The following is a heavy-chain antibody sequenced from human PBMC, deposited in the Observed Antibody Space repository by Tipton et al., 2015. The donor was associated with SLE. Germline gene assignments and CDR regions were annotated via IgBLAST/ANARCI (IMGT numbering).Heavy chain of an antibody. CDR3: ARGGLGSDLRGSIYFGS. D-gene: IGHD7-27*01. CDR2: VYTSGST. CDR1: GGSISSYF. J-gene: IGHJ4*02. Sequence: LRLSCTVSGGSISSYFWSWIRQPAGEGLEWIGRVYTSGSTYYNPSLKGRVTISVDTSKTHFSLRLNSVTAADTAVYFCARGGLGSDLRGSIYFGSWGQGTLVTVSS. V-gene: IGHV4-4*07.